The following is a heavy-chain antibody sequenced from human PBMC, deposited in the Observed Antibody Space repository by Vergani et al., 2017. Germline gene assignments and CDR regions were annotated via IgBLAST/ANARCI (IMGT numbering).Heavy chain of an antibody. CDR2: IYYSGST. V-gene: IGHV4-59*01. J-gene: IGHJ6*03. CDR1: GGSFSSYY. CDR3: ARADSSSSYYDYMDV. Sequence: QVQLQESGPGLVKPSEILSLTCTVSGGSFSSYYWSCIRQPPGKGLEWIGYIYYSGSTNYNPSLKSRVTISVDTSKNQFSLKLRSVTAADTAVYYCARADSSSSYYDYMDVWGKGTTVTVSS. D-gene: IGHD6-6*01.